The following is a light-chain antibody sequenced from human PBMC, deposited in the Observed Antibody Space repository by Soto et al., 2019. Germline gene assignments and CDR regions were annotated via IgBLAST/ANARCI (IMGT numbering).Light chain of an antibody. Sequence: DTQMTQSPSTLSPHVGDRVTIPCRASRSISDWLAWYQQKPGKAPKLLIFDASSLKSGVPSRFSGSGSGTEFTLTISRLQPDDVATYYCLQYSSHSWTFGQGTKVDIK. CDR1: RSISDW. CDR2: DAS. J-gene: IGKJ1*01. CDR3: LQYSSHSWT. V-gene: IGKV1-5*01.